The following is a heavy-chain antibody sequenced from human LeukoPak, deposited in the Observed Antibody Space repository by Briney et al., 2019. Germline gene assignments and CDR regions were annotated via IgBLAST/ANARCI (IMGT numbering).Heavy chain of an antibody. Sequence: GGSLRLTCAASGFTFSSYGMHWVRQAPGKGLEWVALIWYDGSNKYYADSVKGRLTISRDNSKNTLYLQMNSLRAEDTAVYYCAREGPRGNSQFDYWGQGTLVTVSS. CDR3: AREGPRGNSQFDY. D-gene: IGHD2/OR15-2a*01. V-gene: IGHV3-33*01. J-gene: IGHJ4*02. CDR2: IWYDGSNK. CDR1: GFTFSSYG.